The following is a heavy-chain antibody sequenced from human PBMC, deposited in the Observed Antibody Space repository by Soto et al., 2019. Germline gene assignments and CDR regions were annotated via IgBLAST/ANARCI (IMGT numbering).Heavy chain of an antibody. V-gene: IGHV4-34*01. CDR1: GGSFSGYY. CDR2: INHSGST. D-gene: IGHD1-26*01. CDR3: ARAVRGSYGRANWFDP. Sequence: PSETLSLTCAVYGGSFSGYYWSWIRQPPGKGLEWIGEINHSGSTNYNPSLKSRVTISVDTSKNQFSLKLGSVTAADTAVYYCARAVRGSYGRANWFDPWGQGTLVTVSS. J-gene: IGHJ5*02.